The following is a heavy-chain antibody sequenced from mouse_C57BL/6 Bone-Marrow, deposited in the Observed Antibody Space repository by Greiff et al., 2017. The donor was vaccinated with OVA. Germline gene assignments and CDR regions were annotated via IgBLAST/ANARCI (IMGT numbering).Heavy chain of an antibody. V-gene: IGHV10-1*01. D-gene: IGHD2-4*01. J-gene: IGHJ2*01. Sequence: EAGGGLVQPKGSLKLSCAASGFSFNTYAMNWIRQAPGKGLEWVARIRSKSNNYATYYADSVKDRFTISRDDSESMLYLQMNNLKTEDTAMYYCVRHDDYDVFDYWGQGTTLTVSS. CDR2: IRSKSNNYAT. CDR3: VRHDDYDVFDY. CDR1: GFSFNTYA.